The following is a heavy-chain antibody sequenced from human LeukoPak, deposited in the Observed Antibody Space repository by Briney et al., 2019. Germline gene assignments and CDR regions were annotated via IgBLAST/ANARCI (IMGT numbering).Heavy chain of an antibody. CDR2: ISYDGSNK. Sequence: GGSLRLSCAASGFTFSSYGMHWVRQAPGKGLEWVAVISYDGSNKYYADSVKGRFTISRDNSKNTLYLQMNSLRAEDTAVYYCAREYSSSSGKCMDVWGQGTTVTVSS. CDR1: GFTFSSYG. V-gene: IGHV3-30*03. D-gene: IGHD6-6*01. J-gene: IGHJ6*02. CDR3: AREYSSSSGKCMDV.